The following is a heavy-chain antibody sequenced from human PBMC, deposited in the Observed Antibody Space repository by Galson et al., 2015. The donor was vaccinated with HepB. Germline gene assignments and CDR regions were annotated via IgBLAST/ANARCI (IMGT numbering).Heavy chain of an antibody. CDR3: ARGKYDFWSGLNPHWFDP. V-gene: IGHV1-3*01. Sequence: SVKVSCKASGYTFTSYAMHWVRQAPGQRLEWMGWMNAGNGNTKYSQKFQGRVTITRDTSASTAYMDLSSLRSEDTAVYYCARGKYDFWSGLNPHWFDPWGQGTLVTVSS. CDR2: MNAGNGNT. D-gene: IGHD3-3*01. J-gene: IGHJ5*02. CDR1: GYTFTSYA.